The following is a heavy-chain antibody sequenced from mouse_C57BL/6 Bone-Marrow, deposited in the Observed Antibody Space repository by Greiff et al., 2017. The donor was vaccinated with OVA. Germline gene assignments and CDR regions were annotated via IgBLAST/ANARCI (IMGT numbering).Heavy chain of an antibody. Sequence: VQLKQSGPGMVKPSQSLSLTCTVTGYSITSGYDWHWIRHFPGNKLEWMGYISYSGSTNYNPSLKSRISITHDTSKNHFFLKLNSVTTEDTATYYCAREGGNYGWYFDVWGTGTTVTVSS. V-gene: IGHV3-1*01. CDR2: ISYSGST. CDR3: AREGGNYGWYFDV. CDR1: GYSITSGYD. J-gene: IGHJ1*03. D-gene: IGHD2-1*01.